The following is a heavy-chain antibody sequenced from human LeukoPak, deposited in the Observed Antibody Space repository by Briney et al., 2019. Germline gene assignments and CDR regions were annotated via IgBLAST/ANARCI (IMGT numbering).Heavy chain of an antibody. V-gene: IGHV4-4*02. CDR3: ARDRSSGWPRDAFDI. J-gene: IGHJ3*02. CDR1: GGSISSSNW. D-gene: IGHD6-19*01. Sequence: SETLSLTCTVSGGSISSSNWWSWVRQPPGKGLEWIGKIYHSGSTNYNPSLKSRVTTSVDKSKNQFSLKLSSVTAADTAVYYCARDRSSGWPRDAFDIWGQGTMVTVSS. CDR2: IYHSGST.